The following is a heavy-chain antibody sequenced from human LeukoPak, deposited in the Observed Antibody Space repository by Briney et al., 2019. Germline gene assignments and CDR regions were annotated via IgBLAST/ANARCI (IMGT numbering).Heavy chain of an antibody. V-gene: IGHV4-4*07. CDR1: GGSISSYY. D-gene: IGHD2-2*01. J-gene: IGHJ6*02. CDR2: IYTSGST. CDR3: ARRMGYCSSTSCPGGPQDYYYGMDV. Sequence: SETLSLTCTVSGGSISSYYWSWIRQPAGKGLEWIGRIYTSGSTNYNPSLKSRVTMSVDTSKNQFSLKLSSVTAADTAAYYCARRMGYCSSTSCPGGPQDYYYGMDVWGQGTTVTVSS.